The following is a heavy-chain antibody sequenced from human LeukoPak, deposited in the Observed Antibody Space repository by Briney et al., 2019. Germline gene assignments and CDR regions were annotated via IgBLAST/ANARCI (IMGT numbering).Heavy chain of an antibody. CDR3: AKGVPGGYGAYDTWYFDL. D-gene: IGHD5-12*01. CDR1: GFTFSNYA. V-gene: IGHV3-23*01. CDR2: ISGSGGRT. Sequence: GGSLRLSCAPSGFTFSNYAMSWVRQAPGEGPEWVGGISGSGGRTYYAASVAGRLTISRDNSKYTLSLQMNSLRAEDTAVYYCAKGVPGGYGAYDTWYFDLWGRGTLVTVSS. J-gene: IGHJ2*01.